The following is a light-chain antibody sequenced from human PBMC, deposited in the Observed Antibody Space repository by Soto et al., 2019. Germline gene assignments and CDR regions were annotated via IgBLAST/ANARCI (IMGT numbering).Light chain of an antibody. Sequence: QSVLTQPASVSGSAGQSITISCSGTMRDVGAYNLVSWYQQHPGTAPKLLIFEGFKRPSGVSNRFSGSKSGSTASLTISGLQTEDEADYYCCSYAGRSTWDVVFGGGTKLTVL. J-gene: IGLJ2*01. V-gene: IGLV2-23*01. CDR2: EGF. CDR1: MRDVGAYNL. CDR3: CSYAGRSTWDVV.